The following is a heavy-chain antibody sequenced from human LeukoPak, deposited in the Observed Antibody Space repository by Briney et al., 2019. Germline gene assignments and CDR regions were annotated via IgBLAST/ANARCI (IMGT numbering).Heavy chain of an antibody. J-gene: IGHJ6*03. CDR2: IRYDGSNK. CDR3: AKDSESIVVVPAAMMSGNYYYMDV. D-gene: IGHD2-2*01. V-gene: IGHV3-30*02. CDR1: GFTFSSYG. Sequence: PGGSLRLSCAASGFTFSSYGMHWVRQAPGKGLEWVAFIRYDGSNKYYADSVKGRFTISRDNSKNTLYLQMNSLRAEDTAVYYCAKDSESIVVVPAAMMSGNYYYMDVWGKGTTVTVSS.